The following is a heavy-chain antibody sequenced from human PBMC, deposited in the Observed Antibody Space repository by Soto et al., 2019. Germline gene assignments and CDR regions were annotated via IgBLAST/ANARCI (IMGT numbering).Heavy chain of an antibody. V-gene: IGHV3-23*01. D-gene: IGHD7-27*01. Sequence: GGSLRLSCAASGFTFSSYAMSWVRQAPGKGLEWVSAISGSGGSTYYADSVKGRFTISRDNSKNTLYLQMNSLRAEDTAVYYCAKTSIPPNWATLDYWGQGTLVTVSS. CDR3: AKTSIPPNWATLDY. CDR1: GFTFSSYA. J-gene: IGHJ4*02. CDR2: ISGSGGST.